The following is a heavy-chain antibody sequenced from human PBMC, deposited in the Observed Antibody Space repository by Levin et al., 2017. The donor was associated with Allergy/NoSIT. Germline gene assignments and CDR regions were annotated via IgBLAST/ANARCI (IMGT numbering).Heavy chain of an antibody. CDR2: INHSGST. Sequence: RTSETLSLTCAVYGGSFSGYYWSWIRQPPGKGLEWIGEINHSGSTNYNPSLKSPVTISVDTSKNQFSLKVSSVTAADTAVYYCARGDGSGSYRGAFDYWGQGTLVTVSS. V-gene: IGHV4-34*01. CDR1: GGSFSGYY. J-gene: IGHJ4*02. CDR3: ARGDGSGSYRGAFDY. D-gene: IGHD3-10*01.